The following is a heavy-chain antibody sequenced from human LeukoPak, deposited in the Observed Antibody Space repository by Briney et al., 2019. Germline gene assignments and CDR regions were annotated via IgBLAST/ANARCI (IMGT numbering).Heavy chain of an antibody. CDR1: GFTFSDYY. D-gene: IGHD3-10*01. Sequence: GGSLRLSYAASGFTFSDYYMSWIRQAPGKGLEWVSYISSSGSNIYYADSVKGRFTISRDSAKNTLFLQMNDLRAEDTAVYYCLGYYSGSPNWGQGTLVTVSS. CDR2: ISSSGSNI. J-gene: IGHJ4*02. CDR3: LGYYSGSPN. V-gene: IGHV3-11*04.